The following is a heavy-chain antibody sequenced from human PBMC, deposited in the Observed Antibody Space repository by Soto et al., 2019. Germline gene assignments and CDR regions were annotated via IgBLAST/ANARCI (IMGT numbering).Heavy chain of an antibody. CDR1: GGSISSHY. Sequence: SETLSLTCTVSGGSISSHYWTWIRQPPGNGLEWIGYIHHSGSTRYNPSFKSRIAISVDTSKNQFSLRLSSVTAADTAVYFCAGSSTAARQDYYYYMGVWDKGTTVTVSS. V-gene: IGHV4-59*08. CDR2: IHHSGST. CDR3: AGSSTAARQDYYYYMGV. J-gene: IGHJ6*03. D-gene: IGHD6-6*01.